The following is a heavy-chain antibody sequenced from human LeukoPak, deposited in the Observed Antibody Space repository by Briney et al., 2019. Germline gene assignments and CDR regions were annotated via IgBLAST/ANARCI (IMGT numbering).Heavy chain of an antibody. V-gene: IGHV3-30-3*01. D-gene: IGHD3-3*01. J-gene: IGHJ4*02. CDR1: GFTFSSYA. Sequence: GGSLRLSCAASGFTFSSYAMHWVRQAPGKGLEWVAVISYDGSNKYYADSVRGRFTISRDNSKNTLYLQMSSLRAEDTAVYYCATDRGWRTSGYYLYYFEYWGQGTLVTFSS. CDR3: ATDRGWRTSGYYLYYFEY. CDR2: ISYDGSNK.